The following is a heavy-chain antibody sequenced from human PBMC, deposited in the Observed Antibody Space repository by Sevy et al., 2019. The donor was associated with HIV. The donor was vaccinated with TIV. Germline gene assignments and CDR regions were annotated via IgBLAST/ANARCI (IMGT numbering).Heavy chain of an antibody. CDR1: GFTFTYAW. CDR2: IKSRPDGGTT. Sequence: GGSLRLSCEASGFTFTYAWMTWVRQAPGKGLEWVGRIKSRPDGGTTDDAAPVKGRFSISRDDSKNTLYLQMNSLKIEDTAVYYSSTDPIILLLVTDGKDVWGQGTTVTVSS. CDR3: STDPIILLLVTDGKDV. D-gene: IGHD2-8*02. V-gene: IGHV3-15*01. J-gene: IGHJ6*02.